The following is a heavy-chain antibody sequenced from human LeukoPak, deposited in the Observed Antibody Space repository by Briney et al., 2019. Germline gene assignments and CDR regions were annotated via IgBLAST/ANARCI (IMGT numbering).Heavy chain of an antibody. D-gene: IGHD1-26*01. J-gene: IGHJ4*02. Sequence: GGSLRLSCAASGFTFSSYAMHWVRQAPGKGLEWVAVISDDGSNKYYADSVKGRFTISRDNSKNTLYVQMNSLRAEDTAVYYCARLGDSGSYFDYWGREPWSPSPQ. CDR3: ARLGDSGSYFDY. CDR2: ISDDGSNK. CDR1: GFTFSSYA. V-gene: IGHV3-30*14.